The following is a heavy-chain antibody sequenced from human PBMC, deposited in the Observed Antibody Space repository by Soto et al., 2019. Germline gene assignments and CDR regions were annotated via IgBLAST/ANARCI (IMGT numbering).Heavy chain of an antibody. D-gene: IGHD3-10*01. CDR1: GYTLTELS. Sequence: GASVKVSCKVSGYTLTELSMHWVRQAPGKGLEWMGGFDPEDGETIYAQKFQGRVTMTEDTSTDTAYMELSSLRSEDTAVYYCATVKGGRITMIRYYGMDVWGQGTTVTVSS. CDR3: ATVKGGRITMIRYYGMDV. V-gene: IGHV1-24*01. CDR2: FDPEDGET. J-gene: IGHJ6*02.